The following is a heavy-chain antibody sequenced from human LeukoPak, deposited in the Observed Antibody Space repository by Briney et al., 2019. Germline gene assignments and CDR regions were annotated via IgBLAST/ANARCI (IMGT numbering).Heavy chain of an antibody. J-gene: IGHJ4*02. V-gene: IGHV5-51*01. CDR2: IYPGDSDT. CDR3: ARQYYYDSSGYGLGY. Sequence: GESLKISCKGSGYSFTSYWIGWVRQMPGKGLEWMGIIYPGDSDTRYSPSFQGQVTISADKSISTAYLQWSSLKASDTAMYYCARQYYYDSSGYGLGYWGQGTLVTVSS. CDR1: GYSFTSYW. D-gene: IGHD3-22*01.